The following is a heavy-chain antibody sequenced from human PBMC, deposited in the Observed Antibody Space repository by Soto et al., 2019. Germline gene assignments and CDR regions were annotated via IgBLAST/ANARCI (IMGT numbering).Heavy chain of an antibody. J-gene: IGHJ3*02. D-gene: IGHD6-6*01. CDR1: GFSLTTSGVG. CDR2: IYWDDEK. Sequence: QITLKESGPTLVKPTQTLTLTCTFSGFSLTTSGVGVGWIRQPPGKALEWLALIYWDDEKRYSPSLQSRLTITKDTSKNQVDLTVTNMNPADTGTYYCAHRRYASSDDAFDIWGQGTMVYVSS. CDR3: AHRRYASSDDAFDI. V-gene: IGHV2-5*02.